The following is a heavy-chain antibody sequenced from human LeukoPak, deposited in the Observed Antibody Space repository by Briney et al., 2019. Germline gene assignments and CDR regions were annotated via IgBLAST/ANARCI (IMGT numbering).Heavy chain of an antibody. CDR2: ISGSGGST. CDR3: AKVPDVYYGPSYYYFYMDV. V-gene: IGHV3-23*01. Sequence: GGSLTLSCAVSGFTFSSYGMSWLRQAPGKGLEWVSDISGSGGSTYYGGSVKGQFTISRDNSKNTLYLQTNSLRAEDTAVYYCAKVPDVYYGPSYYYFYMDVWGKGTTVTISS. D-gene: IGHD3-10*01. J-gene: IGHJ6*03. CDR1: GFTFSSYG.